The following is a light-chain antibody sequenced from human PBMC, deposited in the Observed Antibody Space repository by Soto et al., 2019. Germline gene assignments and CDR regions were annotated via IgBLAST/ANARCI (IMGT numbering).Light chain of an antibody. J-gene: IGKJ4*01. V-gene: IGKV3-11*01. Sequence: IVLTQSPAALSLSPGERATLSCRASQSVGSSLAWYQQKPGQAPRLLIYDASNRVTGIPARFSGSGSGTDFTLTISSLEPADFAVYYCQQRSSWPPEPTFGGGTKVEI. CDR2: DAS. CDR1: QSVGSS. CDR3: QQRSSWPPEPT.